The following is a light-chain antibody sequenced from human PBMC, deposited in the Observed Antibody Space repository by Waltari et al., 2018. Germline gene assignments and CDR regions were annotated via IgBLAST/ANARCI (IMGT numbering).Light chain of an antibody. V-gene: IGKV1-5*03. J-gene: IGKJ1*01. CDR1: ESISSW. CDR3: QQYNSYSTWT. CDR2: KAS. Sequence: DIQMTQSPSTLSASIGDRVTITCRASESISSWLAWYQQEPGKAPKLLIYKASSLEGGVPARFSGSGSGTEFTLTISSLQPDDFATYYCQQYNSYSTWTFGQGTKVEIK.